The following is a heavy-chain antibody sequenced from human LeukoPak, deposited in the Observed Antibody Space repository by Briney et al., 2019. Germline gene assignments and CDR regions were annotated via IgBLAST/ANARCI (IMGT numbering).Heavy chain of an antibody. Sequence: PGRSLRLSCAASGFTFSSYGMHWVRQAPGKGLEWVAVIWYDGSNKYYADSVKGRFTISRDNSKNTLYLQMNSLRAEDTAVYYCAKEVSVVVTAAFDYWGQGTLVTVSS. CDR1: GFTFSSYG. J-gene: IGHJ4*02. V-gene: IGHV3-33*06. CDR2: IWYDGSNK. D-gene: IGHD2-21*02. CDR3: AKEVSVVVTAAFDY.